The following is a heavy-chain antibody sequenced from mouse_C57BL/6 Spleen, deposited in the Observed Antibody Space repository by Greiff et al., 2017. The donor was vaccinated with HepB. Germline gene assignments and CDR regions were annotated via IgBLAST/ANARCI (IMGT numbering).Heavy chain of an antibody. D-gene: IGHD1-1*01. Sequence: EVKLVESGGGLVQPGGSLKLSCAASGFTFSDYYMYWVRQTPEKRLEWVAYISNGGGSNYYPDTVKGRFTISRDNAKNTLYLQMSRLKSEDTAMYYCARHYGSSYENYFDYWGQGTTLTVSS. J-gene: IGHJ2*01. CDR3: ARHYGSSYENYFDY. CDR2: ISNGGGSN. CDR1: GFTFSDYY. V-gene: IGHV5-12*01.